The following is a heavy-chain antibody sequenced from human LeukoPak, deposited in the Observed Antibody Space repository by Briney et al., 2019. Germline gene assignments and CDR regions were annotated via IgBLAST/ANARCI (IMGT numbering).Heavy chain of an antibody. CDR3: ARGDSLHYYYYMDV. Sequence: GGSLRLSCAASGFTFSSYAMHWVRQAPGKGLEYVSAISSNGGSTYYANSVKGRFTISRDNSKNTLYLQMGSLRAEDMAVYYCARGDSLHYYYYMDVWGKGTTVTVSS. V-gene: IGHV3-64*01. J-gene: IGHJ6*03. D-gene: IGHD2-15*01. CDR1: GFTFSSYA. CDR2: ISSNGGST.